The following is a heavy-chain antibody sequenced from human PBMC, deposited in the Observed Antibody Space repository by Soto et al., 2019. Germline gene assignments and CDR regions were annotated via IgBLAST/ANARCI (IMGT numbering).Heavy chain of an antibody. CDR1: GGSFSNYA. CDR2: VIPLFGTP. CDR3: ARGGDGDSSQRGYYGMDV. Sequence: QVQLVQSGAEVKKPGSSVKVSCKASGGSFSNYAISWVRQAPGQRLEWMGGVIPLFGTPIYAQRFQDRVTIVADESTSTAFMELSSLTSEDTAVYYCARGGDGDSSQRGYYGMDVWGQGTTVTVSS. J-gene: IGHJ6*02. V-gene: IGHV1-69*01. D-gene: IGHD3-3*01.